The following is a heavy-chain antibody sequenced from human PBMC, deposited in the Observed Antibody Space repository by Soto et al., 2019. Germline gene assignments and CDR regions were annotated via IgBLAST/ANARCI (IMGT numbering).Heavy chain of an antibody. CDR2: ITHSGST. J-gene: IGHJ4*01. CDR3: ARGRYDVLTGQKPFDY. CDR1: GGSFSGYF. V-gene: IGHV4-34*01. Sequence: PSQTLSLTCAVYGGSFSGYFWSWIRQPPGKGLEWIGEITHSGSTNNNPSLKSRVTISVDTSKDQFSLKLSSVTAADTAVYFCARGRYDVLTGQKPFDYWGDGTLVTVSS. D-gene: IGHD3-9*01.